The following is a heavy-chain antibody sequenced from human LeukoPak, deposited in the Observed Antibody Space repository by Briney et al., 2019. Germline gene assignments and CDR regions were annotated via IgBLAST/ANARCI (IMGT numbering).Heavy chain of an antibody. CDR2: INPSGGST. Sequence: GASVKVSCKASGYTFTSYYMHWVRQAPGQGLEWMGIINPSGGSTSYAQKFQGRVTITADESTSTAYMELSSLRSEDTAVYYCARAVFTYCGGDCYSYYFGYWGQGTLVTVSS. V-gene: IGHV1-46*01. D-gene: IGHD2-21*02. CDR3: ARAVFTYCGGDCYSYYFGY. J-gene: IGHJ4*02. CDR1: GYTFTSYY.